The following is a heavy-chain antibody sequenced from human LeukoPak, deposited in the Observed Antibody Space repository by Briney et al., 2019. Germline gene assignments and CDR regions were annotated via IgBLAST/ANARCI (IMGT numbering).Heavy chain of an antibody. CDR1: GCSIRGSTYY. J-gene: IGHJ5*02. V-gene: IGHV4-39*07. CDR3: ARDSGTMGEVKFDP. CDR2: TYYSGIT. D-gene: IGHD3-10*01. Sequence: SESLSLTCTVSGCSIRGSTYYWGWLRQSPGTGLQWIGTTYYSGITNYNPSLKSRVTMSVNASTNQFFLKMTSMTADDTGIYSCARDSGTMGEVKFDPCGRGELGTVSS.